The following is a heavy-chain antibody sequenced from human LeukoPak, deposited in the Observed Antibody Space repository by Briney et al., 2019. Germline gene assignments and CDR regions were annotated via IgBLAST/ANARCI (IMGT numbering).Heavy chain of an antibody. V-gene: IGHV3-48*01. Sequence: GSLRLSCSASGFTLSSYSMNWVRQAPGKGLEWVSYISSSSSTIYYADSVKGRFTISRDNAKNSLYLQMNSLRAEDTAVYYCARNPYGDYVDYWGQGTLVTVSS. J-gene: IGHJ4*02. CDR3: ARNPYGDYVDY. D-gene: IGHD4-17*01. CDR1: GFTLSSYS. CDR2: ISSSSSTI.